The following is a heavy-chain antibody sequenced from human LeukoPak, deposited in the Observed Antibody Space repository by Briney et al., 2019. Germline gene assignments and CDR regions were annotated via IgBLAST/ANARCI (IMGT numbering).Heavy chain of an antibody. J-gene: IGHJ5*02. D-gene: IGHD3-16*01. V-gene: IGHV3-23*01. CDR2: ISYNGGST. CDR1: GLTFNTYA. Sequence: PGGSLRLSCVASGLTFNTYAMSWVRQAPGKGLEWVSSISYNGGSTYYADSVKGRFTISRDNSKNTLYLQMNSLRDEDTAVYYCVRDSYGTSWGQGTLVTVSS. CDR3: VRDSYGTS.